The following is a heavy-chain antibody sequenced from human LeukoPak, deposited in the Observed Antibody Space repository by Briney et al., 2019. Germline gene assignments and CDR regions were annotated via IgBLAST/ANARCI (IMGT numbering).Heavy chain of an antibody. Sequence: GGSLRLSCAASGFTFSSYGMHWVRQAPGKGLEWVAVISYDGTNKYYADSVKGRFTISRDNSKSTLYVQMNSLRAEDTAVYYCAKGNSGSYYGTTYFDYWGQGTLVTVSS. J-gene: IGHJ4*02. V-gene: IGHV3-30*18. CDR1: GFTFSSYG. CDR2: ISYDGTNK. CDR3: AKGNSGSYYGTTYFDY. D-gene: IGHD1-26*01.